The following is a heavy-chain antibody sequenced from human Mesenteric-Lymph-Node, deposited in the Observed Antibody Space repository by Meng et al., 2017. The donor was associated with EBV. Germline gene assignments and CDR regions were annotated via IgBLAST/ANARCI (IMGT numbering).Heavy chain of an antibody. CDR2: MNINSGGT. Sequence: VQLVQSGADVKRPGASRKVSCKASGYIFNAYYLHWVRQTPGQGLEGLGWMNINSGGTYYAQKFEGRVTMTRDMSISTAYLELSSLKSDDTATYYCARADSGRFHFDYWGPGVLVTVSS. CDR3: ARADSGRFHFDY. CDR1: GYIFNAYY. D-gene: IGHD3-10*01. V-gene: IGHV1-2*02. J-gene: IGHJ4*02.